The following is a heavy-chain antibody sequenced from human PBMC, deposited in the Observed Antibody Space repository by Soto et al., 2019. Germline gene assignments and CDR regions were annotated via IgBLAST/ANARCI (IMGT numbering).Heavy chain of an antibody. CDR3: VKDGERCRVERPMRYAMLV. CDR2: ISTDGATT. Sequence: GGARRDPRCGSGVTPSRESVPRVPPAPWKGIEYVSAISTDGATTYYINSVKGRFIISRDNSRNTVYLQMSSLGAEDTAVYYCVKDGERCRVERPMRYAMLVSGPTPTVSV. CDR1: GVTPSRES. J-gene: IGHJ6*02. D-gene: IGHD5-18*01. V-gene: IGHV3-64D*06.